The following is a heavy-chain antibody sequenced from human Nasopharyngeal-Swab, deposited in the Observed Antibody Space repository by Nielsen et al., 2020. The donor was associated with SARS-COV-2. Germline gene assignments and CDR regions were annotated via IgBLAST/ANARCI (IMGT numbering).Heavy chain of an antibody. D-gene: IGHD2-2*01. CDR1: GYTFTSYD. CDR2: MNPNSGNT. V-gene: IGHV1-8*03. CDR3: ARVYCSSTSCFYGMDV. Sequence: ASVKVSGKASGYTFTSYDINGGRQATGQGLEWMGWMNPNSGNTGYAQKFQGRVTITRNTSISTAYMELSSLRSEDTAVYYCARVYCSSTSCFYGMDVWGQGTTVTVSS. J-gene: IGHJ6*02.